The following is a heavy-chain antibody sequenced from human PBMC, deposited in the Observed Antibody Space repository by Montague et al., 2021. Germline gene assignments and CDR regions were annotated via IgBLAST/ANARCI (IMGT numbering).Heavy chain of an antibody. J-gene: IGHJ5*02. CDR3: AKQDYFVSGTSYKGFDP. D-gene: IGHD3-10*01. CDR2: MFYGGTT. CDR1: SGSIFHAH. V-gene: IGHV4-59*08. Sequence: SETLSLTCTVSSGSIFHAHWSWVRQPPGKGLEWLGSMFYGGTTSNNPSLKSRVTMSIDTSTNQFSRKLSFVTAADTAVYYCAKQDYFVSGTSYKGFDPWGQGILVTVSS.